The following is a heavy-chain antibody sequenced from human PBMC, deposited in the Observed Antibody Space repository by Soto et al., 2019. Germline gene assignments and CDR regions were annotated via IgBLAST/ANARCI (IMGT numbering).Heavy chain of an antibody. CDR2: IGESGTPT. CDR3: ARYIPGVRYYGMDV. V-gene: IGHV3-23*01. Sequence: GGSLGLSCAASGFTFRSYAVKWVRQAPGKGLEWVSLIGESGTPTYYADSVKGRFTISRDNSGNTLFLEMYSLRAEDTAVYYCARYIPGVRYYGMDVWGQGTTVTVSS. CDR1: GFTFRSYA. D-gene: IGHD2-2*01. J-gene: IGHJ6*02.